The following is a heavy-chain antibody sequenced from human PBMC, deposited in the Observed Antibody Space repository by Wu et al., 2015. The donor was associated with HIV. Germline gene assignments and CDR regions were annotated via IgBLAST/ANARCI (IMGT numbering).Heavy chain of an antibody. J-gene: IGHJ3*02. CDR3: ATRGSVADRLRYGFGI. CDR2: MNPNSGNT. D-gene: IGHD6-6*01. V-gene: IGHV1-8*03. CDR1: GYTFTSYD. Sequence: QVQLVQSGAEVKKPGASVKVSCKASGYTFTSYDINWVRQATGQGLEWMGWMNPNSGNTGYAQKFQGRVSITRNTSISTAYMDLSSLRSEDTAVYYCATRGSVADRLRYGFGIWGQGTMVTVSS.